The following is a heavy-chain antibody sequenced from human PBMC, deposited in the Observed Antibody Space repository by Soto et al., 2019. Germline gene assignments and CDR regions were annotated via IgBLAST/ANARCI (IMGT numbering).Heavy chain of an antibody. CDR3: ARTWGRDGYNYAYGYGMDV. V-gene: IGHV5-10-1*01. D-gene: IGHD5-12*01. CDR2: IDPSDSYT. Sequence: GESLKISCKGSGYSFTSYWISWVRQMPGKGLEWMGRIDPSDSYTNYSPSFQGHVTISADKSISTAYLQWSSLKASDTAMYYCARTWGRDGYNYAYGYGMDVWGQGTTVTVSS. CDR1: GYSFTSYW. J-gene: IGHJ6*02.